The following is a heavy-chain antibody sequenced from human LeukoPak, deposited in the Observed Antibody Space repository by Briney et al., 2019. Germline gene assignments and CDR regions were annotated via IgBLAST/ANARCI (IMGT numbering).Heavy chain of an antibody. CDR1: GFTFSSYA. CDR2: ISYDGSNK. CDR3: AREDLGYCSSTSCRPGNYYGMDV. Sequence: GGSLRLSCAASGFTFSSYAMHWVRQAPGKGLEWVAVISYDGSNKYYADSVKGRFTISRDNAKNSLYLQMNSLRDEDTAVYYCAREDLGYCSSTSCRPGNYYGMDVWGQGTTVTVSS. J-gene: IGHJ6*02. D-gene: IGHD2-2*01. V-gene: IGHV3-30-3*01.